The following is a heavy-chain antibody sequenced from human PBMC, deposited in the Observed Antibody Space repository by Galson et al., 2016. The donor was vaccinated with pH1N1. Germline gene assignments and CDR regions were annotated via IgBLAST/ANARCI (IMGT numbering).Heavy chain of an antibody. CDR1: TYSFSGYY. CDR2: ISPDSGGT. J-gene: IGHJ6*02. V-gene: IGHV1-2*04. D-gene: IGHD1-7*01. Sequence: SVKVSCKASTYSFSGYYIHWVRQAPGQGLEWMGWISPDSGGTVYAQKFQDWVTMTWDTSISTTYMEVTRLTSEDTAVYFCATSSPHITGTTGFFGLDVWGQGTTVTVSS. CDR3: ATSSPHITGTTGFFGLDV.